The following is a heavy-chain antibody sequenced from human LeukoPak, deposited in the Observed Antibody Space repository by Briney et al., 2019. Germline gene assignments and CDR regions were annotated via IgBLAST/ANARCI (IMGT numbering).Heavy chain of an antibody. D-gene: IGHD2-15*01. CDR2: IYYSGST. CDR1: GGSISSGGYY. CDR3: AAQDVNWFDP. Sequence: SETLSLTCTVSGGSISSGGYYWSWIRQHPGKGLEWIGYIYYSGSTYYNPTLKSRVTISVDTSKNQFSLKLSSVTAADTAVYYCAAQDVNWFDPWGQGTLVTVSS. V-gene: IGHV4-31*03. J-gene: IGHJ5*02.